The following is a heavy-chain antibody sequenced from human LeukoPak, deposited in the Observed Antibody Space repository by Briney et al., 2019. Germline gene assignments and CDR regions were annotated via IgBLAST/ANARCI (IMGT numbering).Heavy chain of an antibody. D-gene: IGHD6-13*01. CDR3: AKDPHPYSSSWPIIYYFDY. J-gene: IGHJ4*02. CDR1: GFTFSSYW. CDR2: INSDGSST. V-gene: IGHV3-74*01. Sequence: GGSLRLSCAASGFTFSSYWMHWVRQAPGKGLVWVSRINSDGSSTSYADSVKGRFTISRDNAKNTLYLQMNSLRAEDTAVYYCAKDPHPYSSSWPIIYYFDYWGQGTLVTVSS.